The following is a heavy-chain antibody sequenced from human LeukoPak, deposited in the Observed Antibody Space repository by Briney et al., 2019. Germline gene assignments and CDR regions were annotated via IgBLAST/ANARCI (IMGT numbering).Heavy chain of an antibody. Sequence: SETLSLTCSVSGAFVTGTYWSCFRHPPGKALEWIAYPFSGGTTEYNPARKSRATKSVDTSKNHFSLDLRSVTAADTAVYFCARLGLYDGYTHDSWGQGTLVTVSS. CDR1: GAFVTGTY. J-gene: IGHJ4*02. V-gene: IGHV4-4*09. D-gene: IGHD5-24*01. CDR3: ARLGLYDGYTHDS. CDR2: PFSGGTT.